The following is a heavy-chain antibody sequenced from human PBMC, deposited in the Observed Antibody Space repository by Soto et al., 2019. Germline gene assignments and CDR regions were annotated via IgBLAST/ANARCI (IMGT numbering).Heavy chain of an antibody. Sequence: PSETVSLTCTVSGGSISSGGYSWNWIRQNPGKGLEWIGYIYYRGGTYYNPSLKSRVTISVDTAKNQFSLKMSSVTDADPALSNGARGGSRYPGMDVWGQGTTATV. CDR1: GGSISSGGYS. CDR3: ARGGSRYPGMDV. V-gene: IGHV4-31*03. J-gene: IGHJ6*02. D-gene: IGHD2-15*01. CDR2: IYYRGGT.